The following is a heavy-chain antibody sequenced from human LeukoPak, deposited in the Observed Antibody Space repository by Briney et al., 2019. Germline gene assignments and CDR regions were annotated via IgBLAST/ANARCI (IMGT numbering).Heavy chain of an antibody. Sequence: SSETLSLTCTVSGGSINTYYWSWIRQPPGKGLEWIGYIFYRGSTNYNPSLKSRVTISVDTSKNQFSLKLSSVTAADTAVYYCARGNSGYDSVLGLFDRRYYYYYYMDVWGKGTTVTVSS. D-gene: IGHD5-12*01. CDR3: ARGNSGYDSVLGLFDRRYYYYYYMDV. CDR1: GGSINTYY. J-gene: IGHJ6*03. CDR2: IFYRGST. V-gene: IGHV4-59*01.